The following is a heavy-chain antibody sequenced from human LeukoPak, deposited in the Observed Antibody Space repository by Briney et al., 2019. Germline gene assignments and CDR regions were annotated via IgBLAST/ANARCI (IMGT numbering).Heavy chain of an antibody. D-gene: IGHD3-10*01. CDR2: ISWNSGSI. CDR1: GFTFDDYA. J-gene: IGHJ6*03. Sequence: GGSLRLSCAASGFTFDDYAMHWVRQAPGKGLEWVSGISWNSGSIGYADSVKGRFTISRDNAKNSLYLQMNSLRAEDTALYYCALSGEAYGSGSYYNLPYYYYMDVWGKGTTVTISS. V-gene: IGHV3-9*01. CDR3: ALSGEAYGSGSYYNLPYYYYMDV.